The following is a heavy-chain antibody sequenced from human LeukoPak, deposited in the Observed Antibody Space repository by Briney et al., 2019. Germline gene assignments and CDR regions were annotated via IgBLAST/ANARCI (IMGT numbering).Heavy chain of an antibody. D-gene: IGHD3-16*02. CDR1: GGSISSSSYY. CDR2: IYYSGST. CDR3: ARSWGVLGELSSTFDY. V-gene: IGHV4-39*01. J-gene: IGHJ4*02. Sequence: SETLSLTCTVSGGSISSSSYYWGWIRQPPGKGLEWIGSIYYSGSTYYNPSLKSRVTISVDTSKNQFSLKLSSVTAADTAVYYCARSWGVLGELSSTFDYWGQGTLVTVSS.